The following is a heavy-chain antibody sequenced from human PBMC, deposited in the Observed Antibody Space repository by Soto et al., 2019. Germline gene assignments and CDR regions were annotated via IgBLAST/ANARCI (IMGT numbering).Heavy chain of an antibody. Sequence: EVQLVESGGGLVKPGGSLRLSCAASGFTFSNAWMSWVRQAPGKGLEWVGRIKSKTDGGTTDYAAPVKGRFTISRXDXKXXLYLQMNSLKTEDTAVYYCTTGGYFDWLLYTDVDYWGQGTLVTVSS. CDR1: GFTFSNAW. V-gene: IGHV3-15*01. D-gene: IGHD3-9*01. CDR3: TTGGYFDWLLYTDVDY. CDR2: IKSKTDGGTT. J-gene: IGHJ4*02.